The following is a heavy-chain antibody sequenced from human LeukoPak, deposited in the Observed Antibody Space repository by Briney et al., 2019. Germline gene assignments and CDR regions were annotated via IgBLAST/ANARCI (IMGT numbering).Heavy chain of an antibody. CDR1: GGSISSGDYY. Sequence: SETLSLTCTVSGGSISSGDYYWSWIRQPPGKGLEWIGYIYYSGSTYYNPSPKSRVTISVDTSKNQFSLKLSSVTAADTAVYYCARGGHYDSSGYRYFDYWGQGTLVTVSS. J-gene: IGHJ4*02. V-gene: IGHV4-30-4*01. D-gene: IGHD3-22*01. CDR3: ARGGHYDSSGYRYFDY. CDR2: IYYSGST.